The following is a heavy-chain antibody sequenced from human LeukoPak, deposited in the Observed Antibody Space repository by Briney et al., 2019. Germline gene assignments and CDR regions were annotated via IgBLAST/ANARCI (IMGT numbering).Heavy chain of an antibody. CDR2: ISYDGSNK. D-gene: IGHD6-13*01. CDR1: GFTFSSYG. CDR3: AKPSGGSSWSLRPYYYYGMDV. V-gene: IGHV3-30*18. Sequence: PGRSLRLSCAASGFTFSSYGMHWVRQAPGKGLEWVAVISYDGSNKYYADSVKGRFTISRDKSKNTLYLQMNSLRAEDTAVYYCAKPSGGSSWSLRPYYYYGMDVWGKGTTVTVSS. J-gene: IGHJ6*04.